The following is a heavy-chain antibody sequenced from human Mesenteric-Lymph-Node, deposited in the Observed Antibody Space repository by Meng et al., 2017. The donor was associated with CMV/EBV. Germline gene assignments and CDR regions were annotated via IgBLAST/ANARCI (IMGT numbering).Heavy chain of an antibody. CDR3: VRDGYYYDTYFDY. D-gene: IGHD3-22*01. V-gene: IGHV3-48*03. J-gene: IGHJ4*02. CDR1: GFSFSSYE. Sequence: GGSLRLSCAASGFSFSSYEMSWVRQAPGKGLEWVSYISSSGSTIYYADSVKGRFTISRDNAKNSLCLQMNSLRAEDTAVYYCVRDGYYYDTYFDYWGQGTLVTVSS. CDR2: ISSSGSTI.